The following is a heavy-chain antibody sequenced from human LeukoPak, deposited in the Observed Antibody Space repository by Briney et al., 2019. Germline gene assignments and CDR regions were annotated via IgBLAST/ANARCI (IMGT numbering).Heavy chain of an antibody. CDR3: ARDNGWDWYFDL. CDR1: GLTVSSND. Sequence: GGSLRLSCAASGLTVSSNDMSWVRQAPGKGLEWVSVIYSGGSTYYADSVKGRFTISRDNAKNTLYVQMNNLSAEDTAVYYCARDNGWDWYFDLWGRGTLVTVSS. D-gene: IGHD2-8*01. J-gene: IGHJ2*01. CDR2: IYSGGST. V-gene: IGHV3-66*01.